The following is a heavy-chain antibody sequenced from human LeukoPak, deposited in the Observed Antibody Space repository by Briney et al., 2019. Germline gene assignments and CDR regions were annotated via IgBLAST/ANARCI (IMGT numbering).Heavy chain of an antibody. V-gene: IGHV3-9*01. CDR1: GFTFDDYA. J-gene: IGHJ4*02. CDR2: ISWKSGTV. CDR3: ARGAGYVDY. D-gene: IGHD2-15*01. Sequence: PGRSLRLSCAASGFTFDDYAMHWVRQAPGKGLEWVSGISWKSGTVGYADSVKGRFTISRDNSKNTLYLQMNSLRAEDTAVYYCARGAGYVDYWGQGTLVTVSS.